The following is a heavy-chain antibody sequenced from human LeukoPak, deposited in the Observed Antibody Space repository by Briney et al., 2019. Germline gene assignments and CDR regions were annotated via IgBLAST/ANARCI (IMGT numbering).Heavy chain of an antibody. CDR2: INPSSGST. V-gene: IGHV1-46*01. CDR1: GYTFTSYY. J-gene: IGHJ3*02. D-gene: IGHD5-24*01. Sequence: ASVKVSCKASGYTFTSYYMHWVRQAPGQGPEWMGIINPSSGSTSYAQKFQGRVIMTRDTSTSTVYTELSSLRREDTAVYYCASRRDGYNLYDAFDIWGQGAMVTVSS. CDR3: ASRRDGYNLYDAFDI.